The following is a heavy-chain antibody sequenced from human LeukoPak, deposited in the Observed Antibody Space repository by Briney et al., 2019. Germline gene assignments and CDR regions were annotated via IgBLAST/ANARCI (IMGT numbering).Heavy chain of an antibody. J-gene: IGHJ4*02. CDR2: IWYDGSNK. D-gene: IGHD3-22*01. Sequence: PGKSLRLSCAASGFTFSSYGMHWVRQAPGKGLEWVAVIWYDGSNKYYADSVKGRFTISRDNSKNTLYLQMNSLRAEDTAVYYCAREYYDSSGYQYYFDYWGQGTLVTVSS. CDR3: AREYYDSSGYQYYFDY. CDR1: GFTFSSYG. V-gene: IGHV3-33*01.